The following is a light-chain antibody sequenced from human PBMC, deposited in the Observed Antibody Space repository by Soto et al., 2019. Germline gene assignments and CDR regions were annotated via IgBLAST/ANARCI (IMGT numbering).Light chain of an antibody. V-gene: IGLV2-14*01. Sequence: QLVLTQPASVSGSPGQSITISCTGTSNDVGGYNYVSWYQQHPGKAPKLMIYEVTNRPSGISNRFSASKSGNTASLTISGLQAEDEADYYCSSYTSSTTLVFGGGTKLTVL. CDR3: SSYTSSTTLV. CDR1: SNDVGGYNY. CDR2: EVT. J-gene: IGLJ2*01.